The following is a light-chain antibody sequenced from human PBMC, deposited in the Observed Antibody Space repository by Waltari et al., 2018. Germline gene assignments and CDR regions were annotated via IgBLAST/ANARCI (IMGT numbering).Light chain of an antibody. V-gene: IGLV1-47*01. Sequence: QSVLTQPPSASGTPGQRVTISCSGSSSNIGSSYVYWYQQLPGTAPKLLIYRSKRRPSGVPDRFSGSKSGTSASLAISGLRSEDEADYYCAAWDDSLSVNWVFGGGTKLTVL. CDR3: AAWDDSLSVNWV. CDR2: RSK. CDR1: SSNIGSSY. J-gene: IGLJ3*02.